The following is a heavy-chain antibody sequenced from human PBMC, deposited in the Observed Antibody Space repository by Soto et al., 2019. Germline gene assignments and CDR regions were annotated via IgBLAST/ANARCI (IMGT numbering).Heavy chain of an antibody. Sequence: GQGLEWMGSMNPNSGNTGYAQKFQGRVTMTRNTSISTAYMELSSLRSEDTAVYYCAIRDFYSGSYYLVYWGQGTLVTVSS. D-gene: IGHD1-26*01. V-gene: IGHV1-8*01. CDR2: MNPNSGNT. J-gene: IGHJ4*02. CDR3: AIRDFYSGSYYLVY.